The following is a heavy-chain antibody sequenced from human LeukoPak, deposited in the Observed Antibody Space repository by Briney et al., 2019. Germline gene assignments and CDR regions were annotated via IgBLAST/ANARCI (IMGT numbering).Heavy chain of an antibody. CDR1: GGSISSSNW. CDR3: ARTLMATMIN. Sequence: SETLSLTCAVSGGSISSSNWWSWVRQPPGKGLEWIGEIYHSGSTNYNPSLKSRVTISVDKSENQFSLKLSSVTAADTAVYYCARTLMATMINWGQGTLVTVSS. V-gene: IGHV4-4*02. CDR2: IYHSGST. D-gene: IGHD5-24*01. J-gene: IGHJ4*02.